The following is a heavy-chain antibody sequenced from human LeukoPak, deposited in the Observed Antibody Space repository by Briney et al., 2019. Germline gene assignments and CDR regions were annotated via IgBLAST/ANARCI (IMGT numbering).Heavy chain of an antibody. D-gene: IGHD2-2*02. Sequence: SETLSLTCTDSGYSISSGYYWGWIRQPPGKGLEWIGSIYHSGSTYYNPSLKSRVTISVDTSKNQFSLKLSSVTAADTAVYYCARDIVVVPAAIVSYFDYWGQGTLVTVSS. J-gene: IGHJ4*02. CDR1: GYSISSGYY. V-gene: IGHV4-38-2*02. CDR3: ARDIVVVPAAIVSYFDY. CDR2: IYHSGST.